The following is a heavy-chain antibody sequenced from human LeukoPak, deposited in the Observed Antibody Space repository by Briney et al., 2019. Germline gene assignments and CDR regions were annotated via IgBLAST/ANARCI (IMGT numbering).Heavy chain of an antibody. V-gene: IGHV4-4*07. J-gene: IGHJ5*02. CDR1: GGSISNYY. D-gene: IGHD1-20*01. CDR3: ARAGITGTTDNWFDP. Sequence: SETLSLTCTVSGGSISNYYWSWIRQPAGKGLEWIGRIYTSGSTNYNPSLKSRVTISVDTSKNQFSLKLSSVTAADTAVYYCARAGITGTTDNWFDPWGQGTLVTVSS. CDR2: IYTSGST.